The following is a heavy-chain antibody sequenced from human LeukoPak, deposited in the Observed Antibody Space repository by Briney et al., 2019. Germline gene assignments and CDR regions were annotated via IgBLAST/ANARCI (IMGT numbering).Heavy chain of an antibody. CDR2: IRYDGSNK. V-gene: IGHV3-30*02. CDR1: GFTFSSYS. CDR3: ARDSRGYGVGNDAFDI. D-gene: IGHD5-12*01. J-gene: IGHJ3*02. Sequence: PGGSLRLSCAASGFTFSSYSMNWVRQAPGKGLEWVAFIRYDGSNKYYADSVKGRFTISRDNSKNTLYLQMNSLRAEDTAVYYCARDSRGYGVGNDAFDIWGQGTMVTVSS.